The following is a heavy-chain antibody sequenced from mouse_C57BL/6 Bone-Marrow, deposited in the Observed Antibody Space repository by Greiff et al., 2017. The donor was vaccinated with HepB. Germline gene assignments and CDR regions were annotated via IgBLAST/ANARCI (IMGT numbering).Heavy chain of an antibody. CDR2: SRNKANDYTT. D-gene: IGHD1-1*01. CDR3: ARDGDYYGSSWFAY. J-gene: IGHJ3*01. Sequence: EVKLMESGGGLVQSGRSLRLSCATSGFTFSDFYMEWVRQAPGKGLEWIAASRNKANDYTTEYSASVKGRFIVSRDTSQSILYLQMNALRAEDTAIYYCARDGDYYGSSWFAYWGQGTLVTVSA. V-gene: IGHV7-1*01. CDR1: GFTFSDFY.